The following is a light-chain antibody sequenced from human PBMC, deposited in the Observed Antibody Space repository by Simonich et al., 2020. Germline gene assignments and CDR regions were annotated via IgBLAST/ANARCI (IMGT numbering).Light chain of an antibody. J-gene: IGKJ2*01. Sequence: EIVMTQSPATLSVSPGERATLSFRASQCVSSNLAWYQQKPGQTPRLLIYGASTRATGIPARFSGSGSGTEFTLTISSMQSEDFAVYYCQQYNNWPPYTFGQGTKLEIK. CDR2: GAS. V-gene: IGKV3-15*01. CDR1: QCVSSN. CDR3: QQYNNWPPYT.